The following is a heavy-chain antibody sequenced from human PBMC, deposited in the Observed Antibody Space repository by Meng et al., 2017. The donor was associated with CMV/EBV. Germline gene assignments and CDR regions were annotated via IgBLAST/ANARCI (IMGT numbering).Heavy chain of an antibody. J-gene: IGHJ4*02. Sequence: GESLKISCAASGFTFSSYWMHWVRQAPGKGLVWVSRINSDGSSTSYADSVKGRFTISRDNAKNTLYLQMKSLRAEDTAVYYCARGRMGGSFDYWGQGTLVTVSS. CDR3: ARGRMGGSFDY. CDR2: INSDGSST. V-gene: IGHV3-74*01. CDR1: GFTFSSYW. D-gene: IGHD1-26*01.